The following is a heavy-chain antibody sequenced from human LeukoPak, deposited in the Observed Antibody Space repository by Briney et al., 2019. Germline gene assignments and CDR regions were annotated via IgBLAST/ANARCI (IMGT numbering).Heavy chain of an antibody. V-gene: IGHV3-7*01. CDR3: ARVWCSSTSCYYPYYFDY. CDR2: IKQDGSEK. CDR1: GFTFSSYW. J-gene: IGHJ4*02. D-gene: IGHD2-2*01. Sequence: PGGSLRLSCAASGFTFSSYWMSWVRQAPGKGLEWVANIKQDGSEKYYVDSVKGRFTISRDNAKNSLYLQMNSLRAEDTAVYYCARVWCSSTSCYYPYYFDYWGQGTLVTVSS.